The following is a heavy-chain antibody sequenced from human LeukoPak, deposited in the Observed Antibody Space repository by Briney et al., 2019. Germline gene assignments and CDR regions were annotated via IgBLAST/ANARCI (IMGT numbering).Heavy chain of an antibody. CDR2: INPSGGST. V-gene: IGHV1-46*01. Sequence: ASVKVSCKASGYTFTSYYMHWVRQAPGQGLEWMGIINPSGGSTSYAQKFQGRVTMTRDTSTSTVYMELSSLRSEDTAVYYCARVMAAADPYYYYMDVWGKGTTDTVSS. J-gene: IGHJ6*03. CDR1: GYTFTSYY. CDR3: ARVMAAADPYYYYMDV. D-gene: IGHD6-13*01.